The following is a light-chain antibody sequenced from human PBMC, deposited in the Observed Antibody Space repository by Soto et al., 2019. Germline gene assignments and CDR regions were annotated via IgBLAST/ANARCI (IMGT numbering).Light chain of an antibody. V-gene: IGKV1-33*01. Sequence: DIQMTQSPSSLSASVGDRVTITCQASQDIRRALNWYQQKTGKAPNILIYDASKLEIGVPSRFSGSGSGALFALTISSLQPEDFATYYCHQYENIPWTFGQGTRVEIK. CDR1: QDIRRA. CDR2: DAS. CDR3: HQYENIPWT. J-gene: IGKJ1*01.